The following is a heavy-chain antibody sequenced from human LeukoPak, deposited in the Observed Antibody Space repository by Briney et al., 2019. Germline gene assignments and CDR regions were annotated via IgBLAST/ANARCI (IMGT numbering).Heavy chain of an antibody. J-gene: IGHJ4*02. CDR2: INPNSGGT. V-gene: IGHV1-2*02. Sequence: ASVKVSCKASGYTFTGYYMHWVRQAPGQGLEWMGWINPNSGGTNYAQKFQGRVTMTRDMSTSTVYMELSSLRSEDTAVYYCARAVRSYYDFWSGYREIDYWGQGTLVTVSS. CDR3: ARAVRSYYDFWSGYREIDY. CDR1: GYTFTGYY. D-gene: IGHD3-3*01.